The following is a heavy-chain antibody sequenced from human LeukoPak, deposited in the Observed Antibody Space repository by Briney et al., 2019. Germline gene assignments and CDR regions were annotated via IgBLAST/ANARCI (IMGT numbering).Heavy chain of an antibody. CDR3: ARFDTALGFDY. CDR1: GYTFINYA. V-gene: IGHV1-3*01. J-gene: IGHJ4*02. Sequence: ASVKVSCMASGYTFINYAIHWVRQAPGQRLEWMGWINAGTGNRKYSQKFQGRVSIARDTSASTAYMELSSLTSEDTALYYCARFDTALGFDYWGQGTLVTVSS. CDR2: INAGTGNR. D-gene: IGHD2-2*02.